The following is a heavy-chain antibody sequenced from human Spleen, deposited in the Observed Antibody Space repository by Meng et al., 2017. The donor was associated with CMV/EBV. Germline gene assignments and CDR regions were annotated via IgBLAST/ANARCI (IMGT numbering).Heavy chain of an antibody. V-gene: IGHV3-23*01. CDR1: GFTFSNCA. Sequence: GGSLRLSCAASGFTFSNCAMSWVRQAPGKGLEWVSAISGNGGNTYHADSVKGRFTISRDNSKNTLYLQMNSLRTEDTAVYYCARPTLYSYGFPTNHYYGLDVWGLGATVTVSS. J-gene: IGHJ6*02. CDR2: ISGNGGNT. CDR3: ARPTLYSYGFPTNHYYGLDV. D-gene: IGHD5-18*01.